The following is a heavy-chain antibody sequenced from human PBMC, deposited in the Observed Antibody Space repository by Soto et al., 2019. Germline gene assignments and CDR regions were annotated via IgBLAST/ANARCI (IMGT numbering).Heavy chain of an antibody. CDR3: ARIEDYGDYVFEY. J-gene: IGHJ4*02. V-gene: IGHV4-31*03. CDR1: GGSISNGGYS. D-gene: IGHD4-17*01. Sequence: TSETLSLTCTVSGGSISNGGYSWSWIRQHPGKGLECIGYIYYSGRTTYNPALKSRVAISEDTSKNQFSLKLSSVTAADTAVYYCARIEDYGDYVFEYWGQGTLVTVSS. CDR2: IYYSGRT.